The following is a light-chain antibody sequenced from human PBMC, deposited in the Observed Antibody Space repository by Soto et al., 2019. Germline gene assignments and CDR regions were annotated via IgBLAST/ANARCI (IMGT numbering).Light chain of an antibody. CDR3: KQFDNLPLC. Sequence: EIGLTLCPATLSVSPVERATLSCRASQSISSNLAWYQQKPGQAPRLLIDGASTRAAGIPARFNGGGSGTEFTLTISSLQPEDFVLYYCKQFDNLPLCFGEGTKVDIK. J-gene: IGKJ4*01. V-gene: IGKV3-15*01. CDR2: GAS. CDR1: QSISSN.